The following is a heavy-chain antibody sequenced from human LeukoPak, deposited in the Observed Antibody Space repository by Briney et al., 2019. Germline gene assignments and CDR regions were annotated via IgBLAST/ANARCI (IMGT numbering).Heavy chain of an antibody. CDR2: ISGSGGST. CDR1: GFTFSSYA. Sequence: GGSLRLSCAASGFTFSSYAMSWVRQAPGKGLEWVSAISGSGGSTYYADSVKGRFTISRDNSKNTLYLRMNSLRAEDTAVYYCAKDDELAPGGIDYWGQGTLVTVSS. D-gene: IGHD1-1*01. J-gene: IGHJ4*02. CDR3: AKDDELAPGGIDY. V-gene: IGHV3-23*01.